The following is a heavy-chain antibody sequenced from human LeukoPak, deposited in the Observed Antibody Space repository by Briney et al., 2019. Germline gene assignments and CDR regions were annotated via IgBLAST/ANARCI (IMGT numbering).Heavy chain of an antibody. J-gene: IGHJ4*02. CDR2: ISGSGGST. CDR1: GFTFSSYA. V-gene: IGHV3-23*01. Sequence: GGSLRLSCTASGFTFSSYAMSWVRQAPGKGLEWVSAISGSGGSTYYADSVKGRFTISRDNSKNTLYLQMNSLRAEDTAVYYCATMLRYDFWSGYYFDYWGQGTLVTVSS. D-gene: IGHD3-3*01. CDR3: ATMLRYDFWSGYYFDY.